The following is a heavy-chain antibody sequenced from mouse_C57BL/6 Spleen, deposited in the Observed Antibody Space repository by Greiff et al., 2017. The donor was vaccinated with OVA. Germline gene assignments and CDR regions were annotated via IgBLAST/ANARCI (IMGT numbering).Heavy chain of an antibody. CDR3: ARRTGTGY. D-gene: IGHD4-1*01. Sequence: QVQLQQSGAELARPGASVKLSCKASGYTFTSYGISWVKQRTGQGLEWIGEIYPRSGNTYYNEKFKGKATLTEDKSSSTAYMELRSLTSEDSAVYFCARRTGTGYWGQGTLVTVSA. CDR2: IYPRSGNT. CDR1: GYTFTSYG. V-gene: IGHV1-81*01. J-gene: IGHJ3*01.